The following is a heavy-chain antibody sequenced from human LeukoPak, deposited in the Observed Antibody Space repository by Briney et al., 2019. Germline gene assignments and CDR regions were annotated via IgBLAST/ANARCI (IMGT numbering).Heavy chain of an antibody. Sequence: GGSLRLSCAASGFTFSSYAMHWVRQAPGKGLEWVAVISYDGSNKYYADSVKGRFTISRDNSNNTLYLQMNSLRAEDTAVYCCAKDSSSSWFGGDSKWGQGTLVTVSS. D-gene: IGHD6-13*01. J-gene: IGHJ4*02. V-gene: IGHV3-30-3*01. CDR2: ISYDGSNK. CDR1: GFTFSSYA. CDR3: AKDSSSSWFGGDSK.